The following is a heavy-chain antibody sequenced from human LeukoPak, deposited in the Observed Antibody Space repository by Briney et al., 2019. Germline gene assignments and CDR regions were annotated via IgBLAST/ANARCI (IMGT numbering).Heavy chain of an antibody. D-gene: IGHD6-19*01. CDR2: ISYDGNNK. J-gene: IGHJ4*02. V-gene: IGHV3-30*03. CDR3: ARAYSSGGYWYYFDY. CDR1: GFTFSSYG. Sequence: GGSLRLSCAASGFTFSSYGMHWARQAPGKGLEWVAVISYDGNNKYYADSVKGRFTISRDDSKNTLYLQMNSLRPEDTAVYYCARAYSSGGYWYYFDYWGQGTLVTVSS.